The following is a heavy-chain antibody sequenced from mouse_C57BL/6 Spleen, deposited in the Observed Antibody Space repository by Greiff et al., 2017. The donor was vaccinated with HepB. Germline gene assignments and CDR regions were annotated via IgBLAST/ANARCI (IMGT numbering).Heavy chain of an antibody. J-gene: IGHJ4*01. Sequence: QVQLQQPGAELVRPGSSVKLSCKASGYTFTSYWMDWVKQRPGQGLEWIGNIYPSDSETHYNQKFKDKATLTVDKSSSTAYMQLSSLTSEDSAVYYVAKREDYYGPYAMDYWGQGTSVTVSS. CDR2: IYPSDSET. CDR1: GYTFTSYW. CDR3: AKREDYYGPYAMDY. V-gene: IGHV1-61*01. D-gene: IGHD1-1*01.